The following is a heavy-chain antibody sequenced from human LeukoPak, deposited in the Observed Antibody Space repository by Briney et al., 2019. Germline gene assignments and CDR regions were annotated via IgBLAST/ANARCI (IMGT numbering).Heavy chain of an antibody. CDR1: GYTFTGYY. D-gene: IGHD5-12*01. CDR2: INPNSVGT. J-gene: IGHJ4*02. V-gene: IGHV1-2*02. CDR3: ARLRANHFDY. Sequence: ASVRVSCKASGYTFTGYYMHWVRQAPGQGLEWMGWINPNSVGTDYAQKFQGRVTMTRDTSISTAYMELSRLRSDDTAVYYCARLRANHFDYWGQGTLVTVSS.